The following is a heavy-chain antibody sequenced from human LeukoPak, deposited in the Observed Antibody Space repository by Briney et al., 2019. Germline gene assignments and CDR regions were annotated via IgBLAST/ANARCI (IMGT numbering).Heavy chain of an antibody. D-gene: IGHD1-1*01. Sequence: ASETLSLTCTVSGGSTSSNTYCWVWLRQAPGKGLEWIGTIYYSASTNYTPSLKSRVTICVDMSKNQLSLNLNSVTAADTAVYYCARQTNRGAGNFDSWGQGTLVSVSS. CDR2: IYYSAST. V-gene: IGHV4-39*01. CDR3: ARQTNRGAGNFDS. CDR1: GGSTSSNTYC. J-gene: IGHJ4*02.